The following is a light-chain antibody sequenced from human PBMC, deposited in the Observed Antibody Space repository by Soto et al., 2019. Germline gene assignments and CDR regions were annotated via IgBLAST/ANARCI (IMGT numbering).Light chain of an antibody. Sequence: DVQMTQSPSSLSASVGDRVIITCKANQSIANFLNWFQHKPGEAPKLLISDASHLELGVPSRFSGSRYGKDFVLDISNLQSEDVATYFCQPYVDLPLTFGGGTKV. CDR2: DAS. V-gene: IGKV1-33*01. CDR1: QSIANF. J-gene: IGKJ4*01. CDR3: QPYVDLPLT.